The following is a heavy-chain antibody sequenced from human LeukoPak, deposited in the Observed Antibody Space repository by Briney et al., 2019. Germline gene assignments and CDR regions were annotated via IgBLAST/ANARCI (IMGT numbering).Heavy chain of an antibody. Sequence: SETLSLTCTVSGGSISSSSYYWGWIRHPPGKGLEWIGSIYYSGSTYYNPSLKSRVTISVDTSKNQFSLKLSSVTAADTAVYYCARGVSPGVKDAFDIWGQGTMVTVSS. CDR2: IYYSGST. V-gene: IGHV4-39*07. CDR1: GGSISSSSYY. D-gene: IGHD6-6*01. J-gene: IGHJ3*02. CDR3: ARGVSPGVKDAFDI.